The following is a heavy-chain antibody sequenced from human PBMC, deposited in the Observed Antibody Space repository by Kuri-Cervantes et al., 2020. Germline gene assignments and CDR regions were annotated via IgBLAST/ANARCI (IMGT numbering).Heavy chain of an antibody. V-gene: IGHV1-18*04. Sequence: ASVKVSCKASGYTFTSYYMHWVRQAPGQGLEWMGWISAYNGNTNYAQKLQGRVTMTTDTSTSTAYMELRSLRSDDTAVYYCARVGGELRPDDYRGQGTLVTVSS. CDR1: GYTFTSYY. J-gene: IGHJ4*02. CDR3: ARVGGELRPDDY. D-gene: IGHD1-7*01. CDR2: ISAYNGNT.